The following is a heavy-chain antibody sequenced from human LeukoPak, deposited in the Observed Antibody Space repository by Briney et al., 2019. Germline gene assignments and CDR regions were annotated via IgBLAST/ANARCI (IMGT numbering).Heavy chain of an antibody. CDR2: ISSSSSYI. D-gene: IGHD6-19*01. V-gene: IGHV3-21*01. CDR3: AKRARGGWYVVY. J-gene: IGHJ4*02. CDR1: GFTFSSYS. Sequence: GGSLRLSCAASGFTFSSYSMNWVRQAPGKGLEWVSSISSSSSYIYYADSVKGRFTISRDNAKNSLYLQMNSLRAEDTAVYYCAKRARGGWYVVYWGQGTLVTVSS.